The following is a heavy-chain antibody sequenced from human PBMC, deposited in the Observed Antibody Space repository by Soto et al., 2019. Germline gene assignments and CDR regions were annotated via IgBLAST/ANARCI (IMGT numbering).Heavy chain of an antibody. CDR1: GASVSSGAAY. CDR3: VRERLIGLGYGMDV. J-gene: IGHJ6*02. Sequence: PSETLSLTCTVSGASVSSGAAYWHWIRQPPGKGLEWIGYIYNSGSTSYNSSLQSRVTISVDTSKKEVSLRLTSVTAADTAVYYCVRERLIGLGYGMDVWGQGTTVTVSS. V-gene: IGHV4-61*08. CDR2: IYNSGST. D-gene: IGHD3-16*01.